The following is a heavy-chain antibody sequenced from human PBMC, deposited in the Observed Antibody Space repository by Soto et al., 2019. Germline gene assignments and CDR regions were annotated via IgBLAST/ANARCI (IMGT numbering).Heavy chain of an antibody. CDR1: RFSLSTYW. D-gene: IGHD3-9*01. CDR2: LNSDGGIT. V-gene: IGHV3-74*01. J-gene: IGHJ4*02. CDR3: ARDLGKYDRHYFDN. Sequence: EVQLVDSGGGLVQPGGSLRLSCVASRFSLSTYWMYWVRQAPGKGLMWVSRLNSDGGITNYADSVKGRFTSSRDNAKNTLYLQMNSLRADDTAVYYCARDLGKYDRHYFDNWGQGTLVTVSS.